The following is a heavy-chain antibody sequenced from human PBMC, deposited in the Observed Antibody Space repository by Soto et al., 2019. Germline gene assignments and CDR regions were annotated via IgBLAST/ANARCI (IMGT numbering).Heavy chain of an antibody. V-gene: IGHV5-51*01. CDR3: ARSRRGAYSSGWYSPSGYYNYGIDV. J-gene: IGHJ6*02. D-gene: IGHD6-19*01. CDR2: IYPGDSDT. Sequence: GESLKISCKGSGYSFTNYWIGWVRQVPGKGLEWMGIIYPGDSDTKYSPSLQGQVSISADTSISTAYLQWTSLKASDTAMYYCARSRRGAYSSGWYSPSGYYNYGIDVWGQGTKVTVSS. CDR1: GYSFTNYW.